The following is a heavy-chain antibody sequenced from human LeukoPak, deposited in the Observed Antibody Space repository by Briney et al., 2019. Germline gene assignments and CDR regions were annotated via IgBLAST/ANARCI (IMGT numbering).Heavy chain of an antibody. CDR3: AKSQNYGSGSYPSY. CDR2: IKQDGSEK. CDR1: GFTFSSYW. Sequence: GGSLRLSCAASGFTFSSYWMSWVRQAPGKGLEWVANIKQDGSEKYYVDSVKGRFTISRDNAKNSLYLQMNSLRAEDTAVYYCAKSQNYGSGSYPSYWGQGTLVTVSS. D-gene: IGHD3-10*01. J-gene: IGHJ4*02. V-gene: IGHV3-7*01.